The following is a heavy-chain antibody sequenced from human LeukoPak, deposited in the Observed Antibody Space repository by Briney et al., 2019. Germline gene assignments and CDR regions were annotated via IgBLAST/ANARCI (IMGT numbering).Heavy chain of an antibody. J-gene: IGHJ4*02. CDR3: STSTYSSSHS. D-gene: IGHD6-6*01. CDR1: GFTFSNYW. V-gene: IGHV3-7*01. CDR2: INEDASKK. Sequence: PGGSLRLSCAASGFTFSNYWMIWVRQAPGKGLEWVANINEDASKKYYVDSVEGRFTISRDDAKNSLYLQMNSLRAEDTAMYYCSTSTYSSSHSWDQGTLVTVSS.